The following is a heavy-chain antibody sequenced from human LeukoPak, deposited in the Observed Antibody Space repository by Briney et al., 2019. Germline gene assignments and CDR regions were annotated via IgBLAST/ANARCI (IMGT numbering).Heavy chain of an antibody. Sequence: GGSLRLSCAASGFTFSSYAMTWLRQAPGKGLEWVSAISGSADTTYYEDSVKGRFTISRDNSKNTLYLQMNSLRAEDTAVYYCAKARSSWSSPFDYWGQGTLVTVSS. CDR2: ISGSADTT. CDR1: GFTFSSYA. D-gene: IGHD6-13*01. CDR3: AKARSSWSSPFDY. J-gene: IGHJ4*02. V-gene: IGHV3-23*01.